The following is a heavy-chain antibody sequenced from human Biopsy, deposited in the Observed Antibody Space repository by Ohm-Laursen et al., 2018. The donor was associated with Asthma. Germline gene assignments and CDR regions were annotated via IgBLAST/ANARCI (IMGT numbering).Heavy chain of an antibody. D-gene: IGHD3-3*01. CDR1: GFTFRSYA. V-gene: IGHV3-30-3*01. CDR2: GGSYYDGGLK. J-gene: IGHJ4*02. Sequence: SMRLSCAASGFTFRSYAMHWVRQAPGKGLEWVAVGGSYYDGGLKYYADSVNGRFTVSRDDSKNTLYLQMNSLRPDDTAVYYCARDVMEWYLPAFDFWGQGTLVTVSS. CDR3: ARDVMEWYLPAFDF.